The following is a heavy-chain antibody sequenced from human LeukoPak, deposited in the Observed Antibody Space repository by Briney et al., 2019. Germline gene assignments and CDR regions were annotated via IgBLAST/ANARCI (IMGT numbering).Heavy chain of an antibody. CDR1: GYTFTGYY. J-gene: IGHJ4*02. CDR2: INPNSGGT. Sequence: ASVKVSCKASGYTFTGYYMHWVRQAPGQGLEWMGWINPNSGGTNYAQKFQGRVTMTRDTSISTAYMELSRLRSDDTAVYYCARDPGCSSTSCYVAYDFWSGYPDYWGQGTLVTVSS. V-gene: IGHV1-2*02. D-gene: IGHD2-2*01. CDR3: ARDPGCSSTSCYVAYDFWSGYPDY.